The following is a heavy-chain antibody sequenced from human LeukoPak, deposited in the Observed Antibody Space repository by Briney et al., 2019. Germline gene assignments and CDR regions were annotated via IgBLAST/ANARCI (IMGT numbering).Heavy chain of an antibody. J-gene: IGHJ4*02. Sequence: SETLSLTCTVSGYSISSGYYWGWIRQPPGKGLEWIGSIYHSGSTYYNPSLKSRFAISVDTSKNQFSLKLSSVTAADTAVYYCARGQLLWFGESYGPFDYWGQGTLVTVSS. CDR2: IYHSGST. CDR3: ARGQLLWFGESYGPFDY. CDR1: GYSISSGYY. D-gene: IGHD3-10*01. V-gene: IGHV4-38-2*02.